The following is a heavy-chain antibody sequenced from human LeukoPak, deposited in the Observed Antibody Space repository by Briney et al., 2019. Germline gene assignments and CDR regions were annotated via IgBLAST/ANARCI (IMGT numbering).Heavy chain of an antibody. V-gene: IGHV1-46*01. J-gene: IGHJ3*02. CDR1: GYTFTSYY. CDR2: INPSGGST. CDR3: ARCPSYYYDGSGYYPVRDAFDI. Sequence: GASVKVSCKASGYTFTSYYMHWVRQAPGQGLEWMGIINPSGGSTSYAQKFQGRVTMTRDTSTSTVYMELSSLRSEDTAVYYCARCPSYYYDGSGYYPVRDAFDIWGQGTMVTVSS. D-gene: IGHD3-22*01.